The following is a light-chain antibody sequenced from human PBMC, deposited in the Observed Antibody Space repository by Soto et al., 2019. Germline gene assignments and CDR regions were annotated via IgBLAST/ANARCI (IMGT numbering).Light chain of an antibody. V-gene: IGKV3-20*01. CDR1: QTVSSSY. Sequence: IGLTQSPAALSLSPGERATLSCRASQTVSSSYLAWYQQKPGQAPRLLIYGASSRATGIPDRFSGSGSGTDFTLTISRLEPEDFAVYYCQQGDTFGPGTKVDIK. CDR3: QQGDT. J-gene: IGKJ3*01. CDR2: GAS.